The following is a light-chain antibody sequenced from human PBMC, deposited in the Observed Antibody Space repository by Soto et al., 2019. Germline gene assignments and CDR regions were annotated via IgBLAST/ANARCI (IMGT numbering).Light chain of an antibody. V-gene: IGLV1-40*01. CDR2: GNS. Sequence: QSVLTQPPSVSGAPGQRVTISCTGTSSNIGAGYDVHWYQQLPGTAPKLLIYGNSNRPSGVPDRFSGSKSGTSASLAITVLQAEDEADYYCQYYDSSISYVFGTGTKVTVL. CDR1: SSNIGAGYD. CDR3: QYYDSSISYV. J-gene: IGLJ1*01.